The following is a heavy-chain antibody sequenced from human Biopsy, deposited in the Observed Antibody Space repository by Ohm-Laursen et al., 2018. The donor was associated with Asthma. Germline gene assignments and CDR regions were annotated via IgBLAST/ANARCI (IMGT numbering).Heavy chain of an antibody. CDR1: YGSITSGGYY. Sequence: SDTLSLTCTVSYGSITSGGYYWTWIRQPPGKGLEWMGSISYTGSAYHNPSLKSRVTISVDTSKNHFSLKLSSVTAADTAVYYCARHWDWGSFFDYWGQGTPVTVSS. CDR3: ARHWDWGSFFDY. D-gene: IGHD7-27*01. V-gene: IGHV4-39*01. CDR2: ISYTGSA. J-gene: IGHJ4*02.